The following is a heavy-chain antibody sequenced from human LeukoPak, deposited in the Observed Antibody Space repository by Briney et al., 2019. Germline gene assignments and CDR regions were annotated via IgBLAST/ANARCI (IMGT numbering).Heavy chain of an antibody. CDR3: ASDFGY. CDR1: GGSISTDY. D-gene: IGHD3-10*01. J-gene: IGHJ4*02. CDR2: IYTSGST. Sequence: SEALSLTCTISGGSISTDYWTWIRQPAGKGLEWIGLIYTSGSTNYNPSLKSRVTMSLDTSKNQFSLKLTSVTAADTAVYYCASDFGYWGQGTLVTVSS. V-gene: IGHV4-4*07.